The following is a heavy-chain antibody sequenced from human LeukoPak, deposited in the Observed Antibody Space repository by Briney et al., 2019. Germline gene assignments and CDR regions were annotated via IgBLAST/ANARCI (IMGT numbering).Heavy chain of an antibody. V-gene: IGHV1-18*01. D-gene: IGHD6-13*01. Sequence: GASVKVSCKASGYTFTSYGISWVRQAPGQGLEWMGWISAYNGNTNYAQKLQGRVTMTTDTSTSTAYMELRSLRSDDTAVYYCSRVYSSSWKSGLDPWGQGTLVTVCS. CDR1: GYTFTSYG. CDR2: ISAYNGNT. J-gene: IGHJ5*02. CDR3: SRVYSSSWKSGLDP.